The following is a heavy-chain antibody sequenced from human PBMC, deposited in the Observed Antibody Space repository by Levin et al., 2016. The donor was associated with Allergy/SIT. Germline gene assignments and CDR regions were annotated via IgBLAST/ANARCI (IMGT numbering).Heavy chain of an antibody. V-gene: IGHV3-30*18. CDR2: ISSDGSNK. J-gene: IGHJ4*02. Sequence: GESLKISCAVSGITFSGYGFHWVRQAPGKGLEWVAIISSDGSNKYYADSVKGRFTISRDNSKNTLYLQVNSLRTEDTAMYYCANDPLPFDYFDYWGQGTLVTVSS. CDR1: GITFSGYG. D-gene: IGHD3-3*02. CDR3: ANDPLPFDYFDY.